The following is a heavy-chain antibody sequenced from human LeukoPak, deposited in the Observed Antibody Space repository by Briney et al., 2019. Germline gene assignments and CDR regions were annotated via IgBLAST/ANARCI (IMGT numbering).Heavy chain of an antibody. CDR2: ISNDGSNK. J-gene: IGHJ6*04. V-gene: IGHV3-30*03. Sequence: GRSLRLSCSASGFTFRSYGMHWVRQAPDKGLEWVAVISNDGSNKNYTDSVKGRFTISRDNAKNSLYLQMNSLRAEDTAVYYCARTYCSGGSCYPYYYYYYGMDVWGKGTTVTVSS. D-gene: IGHD2-15*01. CDR1: GFTFRSYG. CDR3: ARTYCSGGSCYPYYYYYYGMDV.